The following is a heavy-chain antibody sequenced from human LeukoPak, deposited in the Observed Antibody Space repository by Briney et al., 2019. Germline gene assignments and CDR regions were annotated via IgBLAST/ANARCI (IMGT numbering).Heavy chain of an antibody. V-gene: IGHV3-30*18. CDR1: GFTFSSYG. CDR2: ISYDGSNK. D-gene: IGHD5-18*01. J-gene: IGHJ4*02. CDR3: AKGSAGYGYGD. Sequence: GGSLRLSCAASGFTFSSYGMHWVRQAPGKGLEWVAVISYDGSNKYCADSVKGRFTISRDNSKNTLYLQMNSLRAEDTAVYYCAKGSAGYGYGDWGQGTLVTVSS.